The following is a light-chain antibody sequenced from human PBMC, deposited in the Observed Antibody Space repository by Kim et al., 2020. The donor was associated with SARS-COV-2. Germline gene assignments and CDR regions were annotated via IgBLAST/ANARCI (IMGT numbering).Light chain of an antibody. CDR3: QYYGASLYT. V-gene: IGKV3-20*01. CDR1: PTVSSSA. CDR2: ATS. Sequence: SPGETATLSCRPSPTVSSSAVAWYQQKPGQAPGLVIYATSNRASGIPDRFSGNGAGTDFTLTINRLEPEDFAVDYCQYYGASLYTFGQGTKREI. J-gene: IGKJ2*01.